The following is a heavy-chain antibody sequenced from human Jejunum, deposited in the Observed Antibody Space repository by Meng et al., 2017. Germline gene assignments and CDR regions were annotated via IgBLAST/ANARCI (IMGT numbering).Heavy chain of an antibody. D-gene: IGHD2-2*01. CDR3: ARGPCSSTSCYVSYYYRMDV. CDR2: ISSSSINI. CDR1: GFTFSDYS. Sequence: GGSLRLSCAASGFTFSDYSMNWVRQAPGKGLEGVSFISSSSINIYYADSVKGRFTISRDNAKNSLYLQMNSLRAEDTAVYYCARGPCSSTSCYVSYYYRMDVWGQGTTVTVSS. V-gene: IGHV3-21*01. J-gene: IGHJ6*02.